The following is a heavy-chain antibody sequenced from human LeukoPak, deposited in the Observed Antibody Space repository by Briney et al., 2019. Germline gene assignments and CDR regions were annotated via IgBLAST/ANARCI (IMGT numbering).Heavy chain of an antibody. V-gene: IGHV4-4*07. D-gene: IGHD6-13*01. CDR2: IYTSGST. CDR1: GGSIISYY. Sequence: SETLSLTCTVSGGSIISYYWSWIRQPAGKGLEWIGRIYTSGSTNYNPSLKSRVTISVDKSKNQFSLKLSSVTAADTAVYYCARGAAAAGTDYWGQGTLVTVSS. J-gene: IGHJ4*02. CDR3: ARGAAAAGTDY.